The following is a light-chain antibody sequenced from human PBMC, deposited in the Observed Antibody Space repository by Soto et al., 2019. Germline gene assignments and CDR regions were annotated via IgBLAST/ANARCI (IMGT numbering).Light chain of an antibody. CDR3: QQYYSTSPVT. Sequence: DIVMTQSPDSLAVSLGERATINCKSSQSVLYSSNNKNYLAWYQQKPGQPPKLLIYWASTRESGVPDRFSGSGSGTDFTLTIISLQAEDVAVYYCQQYYSTSPVTFGGGTKVEIK. CDR2: WAS. J-gene: IGKJ4*01. CDR1: QSVLYSSNNKNY. V-gene: IGKV4-1*01.